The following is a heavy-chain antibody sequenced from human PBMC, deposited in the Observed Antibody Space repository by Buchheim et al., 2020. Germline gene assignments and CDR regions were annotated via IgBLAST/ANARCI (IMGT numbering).Heavy chain of an antibody. V-gene: IGHV3-30-3*01. CDR1: GFAFSSYA. CDR2: ISYDGSNK. Sequence: QVQLVESGGGVVQPGRSLRLSCAASGFAFSSYAMHWVRQAPGKGLEWVTVISYDGSNKYYADSVKGRFTISRDNSKKKLYLQMNSLRADDTAVYYCATGRLGAIDNWGQGTL. J-gene: IGHJ4*02. CDR3: ATGRLGAIDN. D-gene: IGHD1-26*01.